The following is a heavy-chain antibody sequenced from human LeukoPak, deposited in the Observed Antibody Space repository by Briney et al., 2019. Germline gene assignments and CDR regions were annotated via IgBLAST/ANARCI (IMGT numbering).Heavy chain of an antibody. Sequence: GGSLRLSCAASGFTFSSYGMHWVRQAPGKGLERVAVIWYDGSNKYYADSVKGRFTISRDNSKNTLYLQMNSLRAEGTAVYYCARVMRGEDIVVVPAPYYYYGMDVWGQGTLVTVSS. V-gene: IGHV3-33*01. CDR1: GFTFSSYG. CDR2: IWYDGSNK. J-gene: IGHJ6*02. D-gene: IGHD2-2*01. CDR3: ARVMRGEDIVVVPAPYYYYGMDV.